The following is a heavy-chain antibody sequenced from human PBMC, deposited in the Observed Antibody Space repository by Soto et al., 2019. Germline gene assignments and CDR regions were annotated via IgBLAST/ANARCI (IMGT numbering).Heavy chain of an antibody. D-gene: IGHD3-10*01. CDR1: GFTFSKAW. V-gene: IGHV3-15*05. Sequence: DVQLVESGGGLVNPGGSLRLSCRTSGFTFSKAWMRWVRQAPGKVLEWVGRIRSNADGGTVEYAAPVKVRFIISRDDSKNTLYLQMHSLDTEDAGVYYCTAAGVRGVVMSGMDVWGQGTAVTVSS. CDR3: TAAGVRGVVMSGMDV. J-gene: IGHJ6*02. CDR2: IRSNADGGTV.